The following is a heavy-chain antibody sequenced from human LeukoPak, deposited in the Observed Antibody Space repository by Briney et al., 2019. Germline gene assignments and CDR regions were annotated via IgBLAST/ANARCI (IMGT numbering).Heavy chain of an antibody. D-gene: IGHD3-10*01. V-gene: IGHV1-18*01. CDR2: ISAYNGDT. CDR3: ARGGYYGSGSFPDY. CDR1: GYSFASFG. J-gene: IGHJ4*02. Sequence: SSVKVSCKASGYSFASFGINWVRQAPGQGLEWMGWISAYNGDTNYAQNLQGRVTMTTDTSTSTAYMDLRSLTSDGTAVYYCARGGYYGSGSFPDYWGQGTLVTVSS.